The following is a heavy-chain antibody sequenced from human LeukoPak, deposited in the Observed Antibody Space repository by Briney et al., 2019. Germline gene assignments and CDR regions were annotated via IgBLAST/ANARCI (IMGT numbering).Heavy chain of an antibody. CDR2: IKQDGSEK. CDR1: GFTVSSNY. Sequence: GGSLRLSCAASGFTVSSNYMSWVRQAPGKGLEWVANIKQDGSEKYYVDSVKGRFTISRDNAKNLLSLQMNSLRVEDTAVYYCATGLEDSNIDYWGQGILVTVSS. V-gene: IGHV3-7*01. J-gene: IGHJ4*02. CDR3: ATGLEDSNIDY.